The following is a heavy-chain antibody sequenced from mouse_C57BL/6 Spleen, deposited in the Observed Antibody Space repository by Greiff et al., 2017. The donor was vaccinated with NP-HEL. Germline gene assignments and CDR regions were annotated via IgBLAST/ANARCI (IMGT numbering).Heavy chain of an antibody. CDR3: ARGGGLDFDY. J-gene: IGHJ2*01. CDR2: ISSGSSTI. D-gene: IGHD3-3*01. Sequence: EVNVVESGGGLVKPGGSLKLSCAASGFTFSDYGMHWVRQAPEKGLEWVAYISSGSSTIYYADTVKGRFTISRDNAKNTLFLQMTSLRSEDTAMYYCARGGGLDFDYWGQGTTLTVSS. CDR1: GFTFSDYG. V-gene: IGHV5-17*01.